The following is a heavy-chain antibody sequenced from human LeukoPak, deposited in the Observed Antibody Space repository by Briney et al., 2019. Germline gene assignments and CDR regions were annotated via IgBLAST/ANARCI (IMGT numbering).Heavy chain of an antibody. CDR2: IHRDDKT. V-gene: IGHV3-53*01. Sequence: GGSLRLSCAPSGFTVSSSYMYWVRQAPGKGLEWVSFIHRDDKTYYADSVKGRFTISRDSSKNTLYLQMNSLGADDTAVYYCAREVIGTPSYFDYWGQGILVTVSS. J-gene: IGHJ4*02. D-gene: IGHD6-13*01. CDR3: AREVIGTPSYFDY. CDR1: GFTVSSSY.